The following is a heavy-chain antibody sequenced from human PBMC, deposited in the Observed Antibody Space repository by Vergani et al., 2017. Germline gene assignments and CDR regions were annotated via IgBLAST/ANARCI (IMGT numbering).Heavy chain of an antibody. CDR3: ARFVQWLDAKYFDY. D-gene: IGHD6-19*01. Sequence: QVQLVQSGAEVKKPGASVKVSCKASGYTFTSYGISWVRKAPGQGLEWMGWSSAYNGNTNYAHNLQGRVTMTTDTSTSTAYMELRSLRSDDTAVYYCARFVQWLDAKYFDYWGQGTLVTVSS. CDR2: SSAYNGNT. CDR1: GYTFTSYG. V-gene: IGHV1-18*01. J-gene: IGHJ4*02.